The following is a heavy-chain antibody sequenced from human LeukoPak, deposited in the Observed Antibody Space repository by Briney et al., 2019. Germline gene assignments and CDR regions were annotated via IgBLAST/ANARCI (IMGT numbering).Heavy chain of an antibody. V-gene: IGHV3-30*03. D-gene: IGHD4-23*01. CDR2: ISYDGSNK. Sequence: GGSLRLSCAASGFTFSSYGMHWVRQAPGKGLEWVAVISYDGSNKYYADSVKGRFTISRDNSKNTLYLQMNSLRAEDTAVYYCARATVGDAFDIWGQGTMVTVSS. CDR3: ARATVGDAFDI. J-gene: IGHJ3*02. CDR1: GFTFSSYG.